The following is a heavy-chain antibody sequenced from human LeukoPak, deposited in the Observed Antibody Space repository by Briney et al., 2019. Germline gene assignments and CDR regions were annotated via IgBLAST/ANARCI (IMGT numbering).Heavy chain of an antibody. V-gene: IGHV3-23*01. Sequence: GGSLRLSCAASGFTFSSYAMNWVRQAPGKGLEWVSAISGSGAGTYYADSVKGRFTISRDNSKNTLYLQMNSLRAEDTAVYYCAKGGLRTYYFDYWGQGTLVTVPS. J-gene: IGHJ4*02. D-gene: IGHD5-18*01. CDR3: AKGGLRTYYFDY. CDR2: ISGSGAGT. CDR1: GFTFSSYA.